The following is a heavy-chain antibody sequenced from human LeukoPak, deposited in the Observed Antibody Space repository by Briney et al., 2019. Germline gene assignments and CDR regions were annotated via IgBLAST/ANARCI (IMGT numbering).Heavy chain of an antibody. CDR2: ISSSSSTI. V-gene: IGHV3-48*01. D-gene: IGHD3-10*01. CDR1: GFPFSSYT. J-gene: IGHJ4*02. Sequence: PGGSLRLSCAASGFPFSSYTMNWVRRAPGKGLEWVAYISSSSSTIYYADSVKGRFTISRDNAKNTLYLQMNSLRAEDTAVYYCAKAPSVVRGVDYWGQGTLVTVSS. CDR3: AKAPSVVRGVDY.